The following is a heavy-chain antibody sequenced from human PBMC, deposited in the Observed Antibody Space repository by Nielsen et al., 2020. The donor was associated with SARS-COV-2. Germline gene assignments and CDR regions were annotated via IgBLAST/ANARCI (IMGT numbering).Heavy chain of an antibody. CDR3: ARVITIFGPILNYYMDV. V-gene: IGHV4-4*02. CDR1: GGSLRTSGW. D-gene: IGHD3-3*01. Sequence: SETLSLTCAVSGGSLRTSGWWTWVRQSPGKGLEWIAEINYRGSISYNPSLQSRVTISTDKSRNRFSLQLNSVTAEDTAVYFCARVITIFGPILNYYMDVWGTGTAVSVSS. J-gene: IGHJ6*03. CDR2: INYRGSI.